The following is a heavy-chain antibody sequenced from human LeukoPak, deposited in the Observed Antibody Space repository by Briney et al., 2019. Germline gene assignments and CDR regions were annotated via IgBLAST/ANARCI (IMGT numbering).Heavy chain of an antibody. D-gene: IGHD6-19*01. CDR3: ARDGVIPLAVAGTRYLDL. CDR2: MNPNSGNT. V-gene: IGHV1-8*01. CDR1: GYTFTSYD. Sequence: AASVKVSCKASGYTFTSYDINWVRQATGQGLEWMGWMNPNSGNTGYARKFQGRVTMTRNTSISTAYMELGSLRAEDTAVYCGARDGVIPLAVAGTRYLDLWGRGTLVTVSS. J-gene: IGHJ2*01.